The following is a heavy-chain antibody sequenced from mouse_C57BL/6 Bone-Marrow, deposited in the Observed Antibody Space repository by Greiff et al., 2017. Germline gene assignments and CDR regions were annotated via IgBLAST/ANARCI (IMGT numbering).Heavy chain of an antibody. J-gene: IGHJ2*01. D-gene: IGHD1-1*01. CDR3: ARTATRVSGDY. CDR1: GYTFTSYW. V-gene: IGHV1-69*01. CDR2: IDPSDSYT. Sequence: QVQLQQPGAELVMPGASVKLSCKASGYTFTSYWMHWVKQRPGQGLEWIGEIDPSDSYTNYNQKFKGKSTMTADKSSSTAYLQPSSPPAEDSAVDDCARTATRVSGDYWGQGTTLTVSS.